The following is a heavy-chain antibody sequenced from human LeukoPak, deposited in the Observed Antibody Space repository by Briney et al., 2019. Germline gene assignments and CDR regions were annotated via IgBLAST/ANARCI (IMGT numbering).Heavy chain of an antibody. CDR1: GGSFSGYY. CDR2: INHSGST. V-gene: IGHV4-34*01. J-gene: IGHJ3*02. CDR3: ASLWPYQLSAFDI. D-gene: IGHD2-2*01. Sequence: SETLSLTCAVYGGSFSGYYWSWIRQPPGKGLGWIGEINHSGSTNYNPSLKSRVTISVDTSKNQFSLKLSSVTAADTAVYYCASLWPYQLSAFDIWGQGTMVTVSS.